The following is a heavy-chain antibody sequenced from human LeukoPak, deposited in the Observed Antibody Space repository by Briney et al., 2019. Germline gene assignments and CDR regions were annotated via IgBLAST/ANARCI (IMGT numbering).Heavy chain of an antibody. V-gene: IGHV3-23*01. CDR2: ISGSGGST. Sequence: GGSLRLSCAASGFTFSSYAMSWVRQAPGKGLEWVSAISGSGGSTYYADSVKGRFTISRDNSKNTLYLQMNSLRAEDTAVYYCARSPPLTTVIDDYYYMDVWGKGTTVTVSS. CDR3: ARSPPLTTVIDDYYYMDV. D-gene: IGHD4-11*01. J-gene: IGHJ6*03. CDR1: GFTFSSYA.